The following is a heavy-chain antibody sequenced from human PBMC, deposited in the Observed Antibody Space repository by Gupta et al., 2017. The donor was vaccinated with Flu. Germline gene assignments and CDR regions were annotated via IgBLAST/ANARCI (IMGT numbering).Heavy chain of an antibody. CDR2: INGRGGGT. J-gene: IGHJ4*02. V-gene: IGHV3-23*01. Sequence: NYAMTWVRQAPGKGLEWVSCINGRGGGTSYADSVKGRFTISRDNSKNTLELQMNNLRAEDTALYYCAKGVSVAAAGLIDYWGQGTLVTVSS. D-gene: IGHD6-13*01. CDR3: AKGVSVAAAGLIDY. CDR1: NYA.